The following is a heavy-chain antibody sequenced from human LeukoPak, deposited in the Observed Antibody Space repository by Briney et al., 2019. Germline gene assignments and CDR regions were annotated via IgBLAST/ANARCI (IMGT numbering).Heavy chain of an antibody. CDR1: GGSFSGCY. V-gene: IGHV4-34*01. Sequence: PSETLSLTCAVYGGSFSGCYWSWIRQPPGKGLEWIGEINHSGSTNYNPSLKSRVTISVDTSKNQFSLKLSSVTAADTAVYYCASQRNDYWGQGTLVTVSS. CDR2: INHSGST. CDR3: ASQRNDY. J-gene: IGHJ4*02.